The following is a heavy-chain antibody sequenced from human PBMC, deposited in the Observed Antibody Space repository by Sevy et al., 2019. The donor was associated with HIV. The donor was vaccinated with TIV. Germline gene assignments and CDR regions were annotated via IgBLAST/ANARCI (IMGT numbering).Heavy chain of an antibody. V-gene: IGHV1-2*02. CDR1: GYTFTGYY. CDR2: INPNSGGT. Sequence: ASVKVSCKASGYTFTGYYMHWVRQAPGQGLEWMGWINPNSGGTNYAQKFQGRVTMTRDTSISTAYMELSRLRSDDTAVYYWARDGDGFGEYRRYYYYYGMDVWGQGTTVTVSS. J-gene: IGHJ6*02. D-gene: IGHD3-10*01. CDR3: ARDGDGFGEYRRYYYYYGMDV.